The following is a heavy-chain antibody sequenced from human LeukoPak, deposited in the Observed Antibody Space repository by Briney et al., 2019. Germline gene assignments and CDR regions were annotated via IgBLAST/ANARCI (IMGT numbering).Heavy chain of an antibody. CDR1: GFIFSTYG. J-gene: IGHJ4*02. Sequence: QAGGSLRLSCAASGFIFSTYGMHWVRQAPGKRLEWVAVVWFDGSIKYYADSVKGRFTISRDNSKNTLYLQMNSLRAEDTALYYCASAAGPFDNWGQGTLVTVSS. D-gene: IGHD6-19*01. CDR2: VWFDGSIK. CDR3: ASAAGPFDN. V-gene: IGHV3-33*01.